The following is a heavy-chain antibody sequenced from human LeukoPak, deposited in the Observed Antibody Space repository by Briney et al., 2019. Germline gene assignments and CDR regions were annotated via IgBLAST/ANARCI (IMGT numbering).Heavy chain of an antibody. D-gene: IGHD1-7*01. CDR2: IFPGGGVT. CDR3: ARAFGITGTTVDY. CDR1: GYTFTNYP. J-gene: IGHJ4*02. Sequence: ASVKVPCKASGYTFTNYPKHWVRQAPGQGLEWMGVIFPGGGVTEYAQKFQGRVTITADKSTSTAYMELSSLRSEDTAVYYCARAFGITGTTVDYWGQGTLVTVSS. V-gene: IGHV1-46*01.